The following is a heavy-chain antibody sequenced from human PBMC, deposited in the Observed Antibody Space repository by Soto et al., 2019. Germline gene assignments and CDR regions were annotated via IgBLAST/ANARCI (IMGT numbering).Heavy chain of an antibody. CDR3: ARGRFLDF. Sequence: QVQLQESGPGLVKPSQTLSLTCSVSGASISDGNYYWTWIRQSPARGLEWIGYVYYSGSTYYNPSLQSRVTISADTSNNYYSLKLNSVTVADTAVYFCARGRFLDFWDQGILVTVSS. D-gene: IGHD3-3*01. CDR2: VYYSGST. J-gene: IGHJ4*02. V-gene: IGHV4-30-4*01. CDR1: GASISDGNYY.